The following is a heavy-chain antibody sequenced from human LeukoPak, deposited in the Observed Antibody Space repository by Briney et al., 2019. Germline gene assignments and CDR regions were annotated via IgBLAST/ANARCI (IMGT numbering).Heavy chain of an antibody. CDR2: ISWNSGSI. D-gene: IGHD4-17*01. J-gene: IGHJ4*02. V-gene: IGHV3-9*01. Sequence: GGSLRLSCAASGFTFDDYAMHWVRQAPRKGLEWVSGISWNSGSIGYADSVKGRFTISRDNAKNSLYLQMNSLRAEDTALYYCAKDSYGDLNYFDYWGQGTLVTVSS. CDR3: AKDSYGDLNYFDY. CDR1: GFTFDDYA.